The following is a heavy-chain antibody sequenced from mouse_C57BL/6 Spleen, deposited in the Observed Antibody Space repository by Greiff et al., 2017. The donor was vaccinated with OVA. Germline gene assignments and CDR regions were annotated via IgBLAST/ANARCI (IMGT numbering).Heavy chain of an antibody. CDR3: VREGAYYSNYEWYFDV. D-gene: IGHD2-5*01. J-gene: IGHJ1*03. CDR1: GFTFNTYA. CDR2: IRSKSSNYAT. V-gene: IGHV10-3*01. Sequence: EVMLVESGGGLVQPKGSLKLSCAASGFTFNTYAMHWVRQAPGKGLEWVARIRSKSSNYATYYADSVKDRFTISRDDSQSMLYLQMNNLKTEDTAMYYCVREGAYYSNYEWYFDVWGTGTTVTVSS.